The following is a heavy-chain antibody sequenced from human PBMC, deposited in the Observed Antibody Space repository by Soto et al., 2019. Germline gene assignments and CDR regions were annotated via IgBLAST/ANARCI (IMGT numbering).Heavy chain of an antibody. CDR1: CFTFSSYG. D-gene: IGHD2-2*01. Sequence: QVQLVESGGGVVQPGRSLRLSCAASCFTFSSYGMRWVRQAPGKGLEWVAVISYDGRSKYYADSVNGRFTISRDSSKNTLYLKTNNRRANDTAVYYCAQPPKQGYDPTQVGYWGQGTLVTVSS. CDR2: ISYDGRSK. CDR3: AQPPKQGYDPTQVGY. V-gene: IGHV3-30*03. J-gene: IGHJ4*02.